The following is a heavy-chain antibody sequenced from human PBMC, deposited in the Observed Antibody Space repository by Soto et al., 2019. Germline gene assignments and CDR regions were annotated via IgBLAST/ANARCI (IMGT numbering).Heavy chain of an antibody. CDR2: INPSGGST. V-gene: IGHV1-46*01. CDR1: GYTFTSYY. D-gene: IGHD4-4*01. J-gene: IGHJ6*02. Sequence: ASVKVSCKASGYTFTSYYMHWVRQAPGQGLEWMGIINPSGGSTSYAQKFQGRVTMTRDTSTSTVYMELSSLRSEDTAVYYCARDLNSNYDPYYYGMDVWGQGTTVTVSS. CDR3: ARDLNSNYDPYYYGMDV.